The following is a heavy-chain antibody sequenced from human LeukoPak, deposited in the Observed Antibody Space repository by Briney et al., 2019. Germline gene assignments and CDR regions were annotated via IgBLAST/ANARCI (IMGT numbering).Heavy chain of an antibody. CDR2: ISAYNGNT. D-gene: IGHD2-15*01. CDR1: GYTFTSYG. V-gene: IGHV1-18*01. J-gene: IGHJ5*02. CDR3: ARGLGRVAKKFDP. Sequence: ASVKVSCKASGYTFTSYGISWVRQAPGQGLEWMGWISAYNGNTNYAQKLQGRVTMTRNTSISTAYMELSSLRSEDTAVYYCARGLGRVAKKFDPWGQGTLVTVSS.